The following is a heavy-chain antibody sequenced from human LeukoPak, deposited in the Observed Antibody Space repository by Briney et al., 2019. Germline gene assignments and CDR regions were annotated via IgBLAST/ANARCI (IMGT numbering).Heavy chain of an antibody. J-gene: IGHJ4*02. CDR1: GTSFTSYY. Sequence: SETLSLTCGVSGTSFTSYYWSWIRQTPGKGLEWIGEVNHSGYTNMNPSLKGRVTISVDTSKNQSSLMMTSVTAADTAVYFCARMTTGHDYWGQGTLVTVSS. D-gene: IGHD4-17*01. CDR3: ARMTTGHDY. CDR2: VNHSGYT. V-gene: IGHV4-34*01.